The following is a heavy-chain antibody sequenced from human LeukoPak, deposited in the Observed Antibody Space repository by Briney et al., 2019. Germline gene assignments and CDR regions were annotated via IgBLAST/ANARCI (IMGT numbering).Heavy chain of an antibody. CDR1: GFTFSSYA. J-gene: IGHJ4*02. Sequence: GGSLRLSCAASGFTFSSYAMHWVRQAPGKGLEWVSAISSNGDFTYYADSVKGRFTISRDNSKNTLYLQMNSLRAEDTAVYYCARDTLAYCGGDCYSGYWGQGTLVTVSS. CDR2: ISSNGDFT. D-gene: IGHD2-21*02. CDR3: ARDTLAYCGGDCYSGY. V-gene: IGHV3-64*04.